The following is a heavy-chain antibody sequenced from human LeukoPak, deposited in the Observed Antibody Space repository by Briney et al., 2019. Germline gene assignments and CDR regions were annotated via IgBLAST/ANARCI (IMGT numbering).Heavy chain of an antibody. D-gene: IGHD2-2*01. CDR2: IYYSGNT. CDR1: GGSISSSSCY. V-gene: IGHV4-39*07. CDR3: ARDAGYQLSRRDYYAMDV. J-gene: IGHJ6*02. Sequence: PSETLSLTCTVAGGSISSSSCYWGWVRQPPGKGLEWIGSIYYSGNTYYNPSLKSRVNISVDTSKNQFSLKLNSVTAADTAVYYCARDAGYQLSRRDYYAMDVWGQGTTVTVSS.